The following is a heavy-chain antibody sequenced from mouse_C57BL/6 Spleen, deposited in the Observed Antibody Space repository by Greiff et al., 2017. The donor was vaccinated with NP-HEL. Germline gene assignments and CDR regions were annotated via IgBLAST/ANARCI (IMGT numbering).Heavy chain of an antibody. V-gene: IGHV1-64*01. CDR1: GYTFTSYW. Sequence: QVQLQQPGAELVKPGASVKLSCKASGYTFTSYWMHWVKQRPGQGLEWIGMIHPNSGSTNYNEKFKSKATLTVDKSSSTAYMQLSSLTPEDSAVYYCETAQATWDYAMDYWGQGTSVTVSS. CDR3: ETAQATWDYAMDY. CDR2: IHPNSGST. D-gene: IGHD3-2*02. J-gene: IGHJ4*01.